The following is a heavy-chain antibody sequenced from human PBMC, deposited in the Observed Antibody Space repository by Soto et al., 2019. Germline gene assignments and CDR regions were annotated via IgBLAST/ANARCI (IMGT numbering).Heavy chain of an antibody. Sequence: PGGSLRLSCAASGFTFSNYGMHWVRQAPGKGLEWVAFISDDGSNKYYADPMKGRFTMSRDNSKRTLYLQMSSLRVEDTAVYYCTKRRNVLRFLEWSSGMEVWGQGTMVTVSS. D-gene: IGHD3-3*01. CDR1: GFTFSNYG. V-gene: IGHV3-30*18. CDR3: TKRRNVLRFLEWSSGMEV. J-gene: IGHJ6*02. CDR2: ISDDGSNK.